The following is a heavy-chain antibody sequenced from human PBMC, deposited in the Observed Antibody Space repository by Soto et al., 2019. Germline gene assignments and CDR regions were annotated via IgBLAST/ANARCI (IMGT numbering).Heavy chain of an antibody. CDR3: AIYYTTFFDY. D-gene: IGHD3-22*01. V-gene: IGHV4-39*01. CDR2: IYYSGST. Sequence: SETLSLTCTVSGGSISSSSYYWGWIRQPPGKGLEWIGSIYYSGSTYYNPSLKSRVTISVDTSKNQFSLKLSSVTAADTAVYYCAIYYTTFFDYWGQGTLVTVSS. J-gene: IGHJ4*02. CDR1: GGSISSSSYY.